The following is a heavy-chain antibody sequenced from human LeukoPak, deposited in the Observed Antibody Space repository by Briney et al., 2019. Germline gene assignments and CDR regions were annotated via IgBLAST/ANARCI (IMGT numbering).Heavy chain of an antibody. CDR1: AFTFSAYS. CDR2: ISSSSSGTTI. V-gene: IGHV3-48*04. Sequence: GGSLRLSCAASAFTFSAYSMNWVRQAPGKGLEWISYISSSSSGTTIYYADSVKGRFTISRDNAKNSLYLQMSSLRAEDTAVYYCARAYGEGLPFGYWGQGTLVTVSS. D-gene: IGHD3-3*01. J-gene: IGHJ4*02. CDR3: ARAYGEGLPFGY.